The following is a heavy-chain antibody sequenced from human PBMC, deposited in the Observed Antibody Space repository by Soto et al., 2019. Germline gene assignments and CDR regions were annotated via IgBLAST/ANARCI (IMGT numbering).Heavy chain of an antibody. D-gene: IGHD6-13*01. CDR2: INHSGNT. J-gene: IGHJ4*02. CDR1: GGSFSGYY. Sequence: TSETLSLTCAVYGGSFSGYYWSWIRQPPGKGLEWIGEINHSGNTNYSPSLKSRVTISVDTSKNQFSLKLSSVTAADTAVYYCARDLGYSSSTPDYWGQGTLVTVSS. V-gene: IGHV4-34*01. CDR3: ARDLGYSSSTPDY.